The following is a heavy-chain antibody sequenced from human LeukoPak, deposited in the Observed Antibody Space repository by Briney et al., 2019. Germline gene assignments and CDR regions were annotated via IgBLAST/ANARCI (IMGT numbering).Heavy chain of an antibody. CDR1: GFTLSSYS. J-gene: IGHJ4*02. Sequence: PGGSLRLSCAASGFTLSSYSMNWVRQPPGKGLEWVSSISSSSSSYIYYADSVKGRFTISRDNAKSSLYLQMNSLRAEDTAVYYCARDRARCSSTSCLPKAFDYWGQGTLVTVSS. CDR3: ARDRARCSSTSCLPKAFDY. V-gene: IGHV3-21*01. D-gene: IGHD2-2*01. CDR2: ISSSSSSYI.